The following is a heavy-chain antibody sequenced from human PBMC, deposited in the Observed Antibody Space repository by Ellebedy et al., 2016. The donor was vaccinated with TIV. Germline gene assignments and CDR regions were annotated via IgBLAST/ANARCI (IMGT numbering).Heavy chain of an antibody. D-gene: IGHD3-10*01. V-gene: IGHV5-51*01. CDR3: ARRRVRGGIRYAMDV. CDR1: GYSFTSYW. J-gene: IGHJ6*02. CDR2: TYPGHSKT. Sequence: GESLKISCKGSGYSFTSYWIGWVRQMPGKGLDWMGFTYPGHSKTRYSPSFEGQVTISVDKSISTAYLQWNSLKASYTATYYCARRRVRGGIRYAMDVWGQGTTVTVSS.